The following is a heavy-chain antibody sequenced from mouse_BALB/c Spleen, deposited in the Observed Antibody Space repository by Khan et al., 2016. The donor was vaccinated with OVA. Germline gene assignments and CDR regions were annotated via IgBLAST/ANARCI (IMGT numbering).Heavy chain of an antibody. D-gene: IGHD2-10*01. CDR2: IWSDGTT. CDR3: ARQPYYHYNIMDY. CDR1: GFSLTTYG. V-gene: IGHV2-6-1*01. J-gene: IGHJ4*01. Sequence: VKLEESGPGLAEPSQSLSITCTISGFSLTTYGVHWVRQPPGKGLEWLVVIWSDGTTNYNSAPYSNLTTTKENSQRQVFLKMNSRQTYYTAIYFCARQPYYHYNIMDYWGQGTSVTVSS.